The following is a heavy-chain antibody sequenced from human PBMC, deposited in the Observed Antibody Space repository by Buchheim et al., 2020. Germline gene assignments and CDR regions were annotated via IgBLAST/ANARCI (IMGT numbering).Heavy chain of an antibody. CDR1: GGSFSGYY. V-gene: IGHV4-34*01. D-gene: IGHD6-13*01. Sequence: QVQLQQWGAGLLKPSETLSLTCAVYGGSFSGYYWSWIRQPPGKGLEWIGEINHSGSTNYNPSLKSRVTISVDTSKNMFSLKLSSVTAADTAVYNCARGRRSGGGYSRRYYFDYWGEGAL. J-gene: IGHJ4*02. CDR3: ARGRRSGGGYSRRYYFDY. CDR2: INHSGST.